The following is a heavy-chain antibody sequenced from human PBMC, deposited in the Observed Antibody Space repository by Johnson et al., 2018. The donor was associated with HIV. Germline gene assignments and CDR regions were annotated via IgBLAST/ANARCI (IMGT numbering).Heavy chain of an antibody. D-gene: IGHD3-22*01. CDR2: IKQDGREK. CDR1: GFTFSSYW. J-gene: IGHJ3*02. Sequence: VQLVESGGGLVQPGGSLRLSCAASGFTFSSYWMTWVRQAPGKGLEWVANIKQDGREKYYVDSVKGRFTISRDNSKNTLYLQMNSLRAEDTAVYYCARGITMIVVVKGDAFDIWGQGTMVTVSS. V-gene: IGHV3-7*04. CDR3: ARGITMIVVVKGDAFDI.